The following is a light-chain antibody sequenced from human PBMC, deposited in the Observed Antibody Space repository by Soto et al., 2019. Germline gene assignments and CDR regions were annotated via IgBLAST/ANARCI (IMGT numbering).Light chain of an antibody. CDR2: AAS. J-gene: IGKJ2*01. CDR3: QQLNSCLRDT. Sequence: DIQLTQSPSLLSASVGDRVTITCRASQGISSYLAWYQQKPGKASKLLIYAASTVQSGVPARFSGSGSGTEFPLTISSLQPEDFATYYCQQLNSCLRDTFGQGTKLEIK. CDR1: QGISSY. V-gene: IGKV1-9*01.